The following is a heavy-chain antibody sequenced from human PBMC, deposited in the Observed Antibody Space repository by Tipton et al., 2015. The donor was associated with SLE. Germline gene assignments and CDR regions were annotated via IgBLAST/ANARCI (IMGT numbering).Heavy chain of an antibody. CDR3: ARDHSSGPPVFDY. CDR2: ISSSGSNI. Sequence: SLRLSCAASGFTFSDYYMSWIRQAPGKGLEWVSYISSSGSNIYYADSVKGRFTISRDNAKNSLYLQMNSLRAEDTAVYYCARDHSSGPPVFDYWGQGTRLTVSS. D-gene: IGHD6-19*01. J-gene: IGHJ4*02. CDR1: GFTFSDYY. V-gene: IGHV3-11*01.